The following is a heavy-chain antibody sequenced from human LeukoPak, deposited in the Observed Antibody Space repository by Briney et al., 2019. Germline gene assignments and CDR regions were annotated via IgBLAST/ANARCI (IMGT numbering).Heavy chain of an antibody. D-gene: IGHD3-10*01. CDR2: VIPMFGRA. CDR3: AKGRGRLNVNRGVYDYHYYMDV. CDR1: GDTISAYS. J-gene: IGHJ6*03. V-gene: IGHV1-69*06. Sequence: GASVKVSCKAAGDTISAYSLNWVRQAPGQGLEWMGGVIPMFGRAYYAQNFQGRVTITAEKSTSTAYMELSSLGSDDTAIYYCAKGRGRLNVNRGVYDYHYYMDVWGTGTTVIVSS.